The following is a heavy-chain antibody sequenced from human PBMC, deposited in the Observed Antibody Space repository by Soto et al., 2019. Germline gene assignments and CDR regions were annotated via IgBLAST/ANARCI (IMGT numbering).Heavy chain of an antibody. D-gene: IGHD6-19*01. V-gene: IGHV3-30-3*01. CDR1: GFTFSSYA. CDR3: ARDSSGWPAFDY. J-gene: IGHJ4*02. CDR2: ISYDGSNK. Sequence: SLTLSCAASGFTFSSYAMHWVRQAPGKGLEWVAVISYDGSNKYYADSVKGRFTISRDNSKNTLYLQMNSLRAEDTAVYYCARDSSGWPAFDYWGQGTLVTVSS.